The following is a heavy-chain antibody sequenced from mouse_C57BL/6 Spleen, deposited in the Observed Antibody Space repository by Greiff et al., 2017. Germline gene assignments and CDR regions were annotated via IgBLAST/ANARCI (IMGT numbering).Heavy chain of an antibody. Sequence: VQLKQSGAELVKPGASVKLSCTASGYNIKDYYMHWVKQRPEQGLEWIGRIDPEDGDTKYAPKFKGKATITADTSSNTAYLQLSSLTSEDTAVYSGACEGYSNNEDYFDYWGQGTTLTVSS. CDR3: ACEGYSNNEDYFDY. D-gene: IGHD2-5*01. J-gene: IGHJ2*01. CDR1: GYNIKDYY. V-gene: IGHV14-2*01. CDR2: IDPEDGDT.